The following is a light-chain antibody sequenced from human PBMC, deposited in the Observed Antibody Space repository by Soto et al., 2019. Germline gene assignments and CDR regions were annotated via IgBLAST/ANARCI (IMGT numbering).Light chain of an antibody. Sequence: DIQMTQSPSSLSASVGDNVTIACRASQSISNFLNWYQQKPGKAPSLLIYAAFSLQSGVPSRFSGSGSGTDFTLTINTLQPEYFATYYCHQTYRIPWTFGQGTEVEI. J-gene: IGKJ1*01. CDR2: AAF. V-gene: IGKV1-39*01. CDR1: QSISNF. CDR3: HQTYRIPWT.